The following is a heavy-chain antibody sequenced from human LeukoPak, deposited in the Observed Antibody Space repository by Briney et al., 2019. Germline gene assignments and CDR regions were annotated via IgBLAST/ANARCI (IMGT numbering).Heavy chain of an antibody. CDR3: TRIWNNWFDP. CDR1: GFSFGDYG. Sequence: GGSLRLSCSASGFSFGDYGMNWVRQAPGQGLEWVGPIRSKGYGETTEYAASVSGRFIISRDNSKSIVYLQMNSLKTEDTAVYYCTRIWNNWFDPWGQGTLVTVSS. CDR2: IRSKGYGETT. J-gene: IGHJ5*02. V-gene: IGHV3-49*04. D-gene: IGHD1-1*01.